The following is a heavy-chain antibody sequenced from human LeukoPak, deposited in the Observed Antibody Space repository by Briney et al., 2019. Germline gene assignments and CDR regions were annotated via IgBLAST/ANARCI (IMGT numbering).Heavy chain of an antibody. CDR3: ARSGRYSSSLLPYYYMDV. CDR1: GFTFSSYS. D-gene: IGHD6-13*01. V-gene: IGHV3-21*01. J-gene: IGHJ6*03. CDR2: ISSSSSYI. Sequence: GGSLRLSCAAFGFTFSSYSMNWVRQAPGKGLEWVSSISSSSSYIYYADSVKGRFTISRDNAKNSLYLQMNSLRAEDTAVYYCARSGRYSSSLLPYYYMDVWGKGTTVTVSS.